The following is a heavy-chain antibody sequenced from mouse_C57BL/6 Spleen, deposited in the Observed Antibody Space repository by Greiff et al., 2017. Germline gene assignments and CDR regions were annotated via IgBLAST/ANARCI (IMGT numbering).Heavy chain of an antibody. J-gene: IGHJ2*01. Sequence: QVQLQQSGAELMKPGASVKLSCKATGYTFTGYWIEWVKQRPGHGLEWIGEILPGSGSTNYNDKFKGKATFTADTSSNTAYMQLSSLTTEDSAIYYCERGSVMGDWGPGTTVTVSS. CDR2: ILPGSGST. CDR1: GYTFTGYW. V-gene: IGHV1-9*01. CDR3: ERGSVMGD.